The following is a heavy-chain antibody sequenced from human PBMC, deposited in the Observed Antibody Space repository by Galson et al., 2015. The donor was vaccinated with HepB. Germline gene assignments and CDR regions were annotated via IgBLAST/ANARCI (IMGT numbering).Heavy chain of an antibody. V-gene: IGHV1-2*02. J-gene: IGHJ4*02. D-gene: IGHD6-19*01. CDR2: INPNNGGT. CDR3: ARVPPYSSDWYSLDY. CDR1: GYSFIDHY. Sequence: SVKVSCKASGYSFIDHYIYWVQQAPGQGLEWMGWINPNNGGTKYAQRFQGRVTMTRDTSISTAYMELSSLRSDDTAVYYCARVPPYSSDWYSLDYWGQGTLVTVSS.